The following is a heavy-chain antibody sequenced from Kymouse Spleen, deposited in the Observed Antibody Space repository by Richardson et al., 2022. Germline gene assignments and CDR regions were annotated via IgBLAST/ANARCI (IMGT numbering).Heavy chain of an antibody. CDR3: AKDMTDFWSGYYYYYGMDV. J-gene: IGHJ6*02. Sequence: EVQLVESGGGLVQPGRSLRLSCAASGFTFDDYAMHWVRQAPGKGLEWVSGISWNSGSIGYADSVKGRFTISRDNAKNSLYLQMNSLRAEDTALYYCAKDMTDFWSGYYYYYGMDVWGQGTTVTVSS. D-gene: IGHD3-3*01. CDR1: GFTFDDYA. CDR2: ISWNSGSI. V-gene: IGHV3-9*01.